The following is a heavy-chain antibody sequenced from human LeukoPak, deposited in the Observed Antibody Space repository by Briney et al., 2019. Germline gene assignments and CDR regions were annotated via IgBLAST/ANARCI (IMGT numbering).Heavy chain of an antibody. V-gene: IGHV4-4*07. J-gene: IGHJ3*02. Sequence: PSETLSLTCTVSGVSMSSYHWSWIRQPAGKGLEWIGRIYTSGSTNYNPSLKSRVTMSVDTSKNQFSLKLSSVTAADTAVYYCARGSAPSYYDFWSGYTDAFDIWGQGTMVTVSS. CDR3: ARGSAPSYYDFWSGYTDAFDI. CDR2: IYTSGST. D-gene: IGHD3-3*01. CDR1: GVSMSSYH.